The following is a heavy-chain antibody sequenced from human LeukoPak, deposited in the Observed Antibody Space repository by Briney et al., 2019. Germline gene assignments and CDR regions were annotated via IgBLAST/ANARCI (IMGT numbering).Heavy chain of an antibody. Sequence: GGSLRLSCAASKFTFRSYAMTWVRRAPGQGLEWVSSIRGSDGRTFYADSVKGRFTISRDNAKNTLYLQMNSLRAEDTAVYYCAKDPNGDYIGAFDIWGQGIMVTVSS. CDR3: AKDPNGDYIGAFDI. CDR2: IRGSDGRT. D-gene: IGHD2-8*01. J-gene: IGHJ3*02. CDR1: KFTFRSYA. V-gene: IGHV3-23*01.